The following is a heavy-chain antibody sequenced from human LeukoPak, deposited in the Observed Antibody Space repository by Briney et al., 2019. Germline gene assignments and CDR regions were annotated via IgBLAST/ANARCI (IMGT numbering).Heavy chain of an antibody. J-gene: IGHJ4*02. CDR3: ARRRDGYNLYYFDY. Sequence: SETLSLTCTVSGDSISSGVYYSGWIRQPPRKVLEWIGSFYYSGSLYYNPSLKSLVTISVDTSKNQFSLKLSSVSAADTAVYYCARRRDGYNLYYFDYWGQGILVTVSS. CDR2: FYYSGSL. CDR1: GDSISSGVYY. V-gene: IGHV4-39*01. D-gene: IGHD5-24*01.